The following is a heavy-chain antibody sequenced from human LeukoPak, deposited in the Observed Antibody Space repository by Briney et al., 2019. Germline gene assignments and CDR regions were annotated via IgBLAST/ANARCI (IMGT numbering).Heavy chain of an antibody. CDR3: YGMDV. CDR2: IYHSGST. CDR1: GGSISSGGYY. V-gene: IGHV4-30-2*02. J-gene: IGHJ6*02. Sequence: SETLSLTCTVSGGSISSGGYYWSWIRQPPGKGLEWIGYIYHSGSTYYNPSLKSRVTISVDTSKNQFSLKLSSVTAADTAVYYYYGMDVWGQGTTVTVSS.